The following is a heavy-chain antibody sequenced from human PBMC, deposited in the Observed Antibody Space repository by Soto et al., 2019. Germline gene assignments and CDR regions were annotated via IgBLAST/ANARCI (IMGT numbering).Heavy chain of an antibody. D-gene: IGHD4-17*01. Sequence: PSETLSLTCTVSGGSINYSYWTWIRQPPGKGLEWIGYISYTGSANYNASLKSRLTISVDTSKNQFSLKLSSVTAADTALYYCARVNYGAYYYGMEVWGQGTTVTVS. CDR3: ARVNYGAYYYGMEV. CDR1: GGSINYSY. V-gene: IGHV4-59*01. CDR2: ISYTGSA. J-gene: IGHJ6*02.